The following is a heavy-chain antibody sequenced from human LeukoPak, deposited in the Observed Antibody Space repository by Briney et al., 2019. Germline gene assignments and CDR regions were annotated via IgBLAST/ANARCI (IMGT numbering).Heavy chain of an antibody. CDR1: GYTFTSYA. Sequence: ASVKVSCKASGYTFTSYAMHWVRQAPGQRLEWMGWINASNGNTKYSQKFQGRVTITRDTSASTAYMELSSLRSEDTAVYYCASVQLEDYYDSSGYYHYWGQGTLVTVSS. D-gene: IGHD3-22*01. V-gene: IGHV1-3*01. CDR3: ASVQLEDYYDSSGYYHY. CDR2: INASNGNT. J-gene: IGHJ4*02.